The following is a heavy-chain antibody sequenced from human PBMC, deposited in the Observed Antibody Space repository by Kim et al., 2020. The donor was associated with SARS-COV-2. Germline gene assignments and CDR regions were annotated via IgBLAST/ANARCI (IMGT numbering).Heavy chain of an antibody. J-gene: IGHJ4*02. V-gene: IGHV3-30*04. CDR3: ARAHSSGWPYFDY. Sequence: GGSLRLSCAASGFTFSSYAMHWVRQAPGKGLEWVAVISYDGSNKYYADSVKGRFTISRDNSKNTLYLQMNSLRAEDTAVYYCARAHSSGWPYFDYWGQGTLVTVSS. D-gene: IGHD6-19*01. CDR1: GFTFSSYA. CDR2: ISYDGSNK.